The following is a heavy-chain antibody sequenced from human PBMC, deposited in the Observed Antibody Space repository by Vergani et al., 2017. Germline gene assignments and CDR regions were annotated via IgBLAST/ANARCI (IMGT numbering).Heavy chain of an antibody. Sequence: QVHLVESGGGVVQPGRSLRLSCAASGFTFSNFGMHWVRQAPGKGLEWVALISYDGNNQYYADSVKGRFTISRDISKNTLYLQMNSLRAEDTAVYLCAKDMWDGIIGTTSRNNWFDPWGQGNLITVS. V-gene: IGHV3-30*18. CDR1: GFTFSNFG. CDR2: ISYDGNNQ. CDR3: AKDMWDGIIGTTSRNNWFDP. D-gene: IGHD1-7*01. J-gene: IGHJ5*02.